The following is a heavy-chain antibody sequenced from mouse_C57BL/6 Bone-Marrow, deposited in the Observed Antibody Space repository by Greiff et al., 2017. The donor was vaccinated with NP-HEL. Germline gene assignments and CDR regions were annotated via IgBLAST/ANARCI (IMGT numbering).Heavy chain of an antibody. CDR3: ARSYYYGSSYRGWYFDV. J-gene: IGHJ1*03. V-gene: IGHV1-85*01. D-gene: IGHD1-1*01. Sequence: VQLQESGPELVKPGASVKLSCKASGYTFTSYDINWVKQRPGQGLEWIGWIYPRDGSTKYNEKFKGKATLTVDTSSSTAYMELHSLTSEDSAVYFCARSYYYGSSYRGWYFDVRGTGTTVTVSS. CDR2: IYPRDGST. CDR1: GYTFTSYD.